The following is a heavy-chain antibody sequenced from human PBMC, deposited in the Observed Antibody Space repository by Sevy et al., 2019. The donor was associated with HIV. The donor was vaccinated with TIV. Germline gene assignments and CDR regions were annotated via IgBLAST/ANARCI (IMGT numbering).Heavy chain of an antibody. Sequence: ASVKVSCKASGYTFTTYVITWVRQAPGEGLEWMGWISVNNGNRNYAQKVQDRVTMTTDTSTNTAYMELRSLRSDDTAMYYCARVVMSSSWPCFDYWGQGTLVTVSS. J-gene: IGHJ4*02. CDR3: ARVVMSSSWPCFDY. V-gene: IGHV1-18*01. CDR2: ISVNNGNR. CDR1: GYTFTTYV. D-gene: IGHD6-13*01.